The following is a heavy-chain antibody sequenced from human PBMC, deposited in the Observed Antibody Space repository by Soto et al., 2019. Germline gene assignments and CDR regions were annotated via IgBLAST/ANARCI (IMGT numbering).Heavy chain of an antibody. J-gene: IGHJ5*02. Sequence: QVQLVQSGAEVKKPGSSVKVSCKASGGTFSTYTITWVRQAPGQGLEWMGRILPIIGIINYAQKFQGRVTISADKFTGTAYMELTGLRSGDTAVYYCAGDPDSHYNDSHASSYPWGQGTLVTVSS. CDR3: AGDPDSHYNDSHASSYP. D-gene: IGHD4-4*01. CDR2: ILPIIGII. V-gene: IGHV1-69*08. CDR1: GGTFSTYT.